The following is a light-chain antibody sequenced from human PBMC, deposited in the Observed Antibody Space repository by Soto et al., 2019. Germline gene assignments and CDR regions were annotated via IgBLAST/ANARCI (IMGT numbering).Light chain of an antibody. CDR3: QRADSFPLT. J-gene: IGKJ4*01. V-gene: IGKV1D-12*01. CDR2: GAS. Sequence: DIQMTQSPSSVSASIGDTVTSTCRASQDISTLLAWDQQKPGTAHKLLIYGASTLESGVPSRFSGRGSGTDFTLTSSSLQPEDFASYFCQRADSFPLTCGGGTKVEIK. CDR1: QDISTL.